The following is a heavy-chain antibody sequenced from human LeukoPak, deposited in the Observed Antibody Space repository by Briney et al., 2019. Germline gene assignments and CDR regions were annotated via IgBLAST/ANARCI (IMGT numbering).Heavy chain of an antibody. D-gene: IGHD5-12*01. CDR3: ARGGLAFYDY. Sequence: SETLSLTCTVSGGSISSSSYYWGWIRQPPGKGLEWIGSIYYSGSTNYNPSLKSRVTISVDTSKNQFSLKLSSVTAADTAVYYCARGGLAFYDYWGQGTLVTVSS. J-gene: IGHJ4*02. V-gene: IGHV4-39*07. CDR2: IYYSGST. CDR1: GGSISSSSYY.